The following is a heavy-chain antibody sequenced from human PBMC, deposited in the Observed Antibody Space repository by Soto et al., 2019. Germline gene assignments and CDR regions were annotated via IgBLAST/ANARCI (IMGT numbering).Heavy chain of an antibody. V-gene: IGHV3-15*01. CDR2: IKSKTDGGTT. J-gene: IGHJ4*02. Sequence: PGGSLRLSCAASGFTFSNAWMSWVRRAPGKGLEWVGRIKSKTDGGTTDYAAPVKGRFTISRDDSKNTLYLQMNSLKTEDTAVYYCTTDLSVIAVAGPVDYWGQGTLVTVSS. D-gene: IGHD6-19*01. CDR1: GFTFSNAW. CDR3: TTDLSVIAVAGPVDY.